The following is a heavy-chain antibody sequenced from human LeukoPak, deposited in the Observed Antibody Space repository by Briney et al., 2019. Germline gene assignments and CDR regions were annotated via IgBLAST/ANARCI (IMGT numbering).Heavy chain of an antibody. J-gene: IGHJ4*02. CDR3: ARDLPRGYSYGSLDY. D-gene: IGHD5-18*01. Sequence: GGSLRLSCAASGFTFSSYAMHWVRQAPGKGLEWVAVISYDGSSKYYADSVKGRFTISRDNSKNTLYLQMNSLRAEGTAVYYCARDLPRGYSYGSLDYWGQGTLVTVSS. V-gene: IGHV3-30-3*01. CDR2: ISYDGSSK. CDR1: GFTFSSYA.